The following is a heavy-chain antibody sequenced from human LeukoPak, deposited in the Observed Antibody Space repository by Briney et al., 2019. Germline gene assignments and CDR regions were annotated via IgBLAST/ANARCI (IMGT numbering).Heavy chain of an antibody. Sequence: ASVKVSCKASGGTFSSYAISWVRQAPGQGLEWMGGIIPIFGTANYAQKFQGRVTITADESTSTAYMELSSLRSEDTAVYYCARPPGSYYVGGYDAFDIWGQGTMVTVSS. J-gene: IGHJ3*02. D-gene: IGHD1-26*01. CDR2: IIPIFGTA. CDR1: GGTFSSYA. CDR3: ARPPGSYYVGGYDAFDI. V-gene: IGHV1-69*13.